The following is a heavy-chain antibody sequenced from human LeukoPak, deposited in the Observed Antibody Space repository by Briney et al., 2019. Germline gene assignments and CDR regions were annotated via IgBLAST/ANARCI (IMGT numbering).Heavy chain of an antibody. D-gene: IGHD3-22*01. V-gene: IGHV3-30-3*01. CDR3: ANYYYDSSGYLTSFDY. CDR1: GFTFSSYA. Sequence: GGSLRLSCAASGFTFSSYAMHWVRQAPGKGLEWVAVISYDGSNKYYADAVKGRFTISRDNSTNTLYLQMNSLRAEDTAVYYCANYYYDSSGYLTSFDYWGQGTLVTVSS. CDR2: ISYDGSNK. J-gene: IGHJ4*02.